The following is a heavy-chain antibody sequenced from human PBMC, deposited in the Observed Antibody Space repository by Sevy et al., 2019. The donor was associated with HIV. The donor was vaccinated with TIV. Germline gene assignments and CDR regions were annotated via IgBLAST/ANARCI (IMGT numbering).Heavy chain of an antibody. CDR1: GFTFSYYT. D-gene: IGHD3-10*01. Sequence: GGSLRLSCAASGFTFSYYTMNWVRQAPGKGLEWVSYISSDSSYISYTDSVKGRFTISRDNAKNSLYLQMNSLRPEDTAMYFCARDRFFYGSGTFDAWGQGTTVTVSS. CDR3: ARDRFFYGSGTFDA. J-gene: IGHJ6*02. CDR2: ISSDSSYI. V-gene: IGHV3-21*06.